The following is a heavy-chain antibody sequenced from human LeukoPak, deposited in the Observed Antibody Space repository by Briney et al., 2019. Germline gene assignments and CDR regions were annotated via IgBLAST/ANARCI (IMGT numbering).Heavy chain of an antibody. Sequence: SETLSLTCAVSGGSLSSSNWWSWVRQPPGKGLEWIGEIYHSGSTNYNPSLKSRVTISVDTSKNQFSPKLSSVTAADTAVYYCARVRPDDIVVVPAALDYWGQGTLVTVSS. CDR1: GGSLSSSNW. D-gene: IGHD2-2*01. CDR3: ARVRPDDIVVVPAALDY. CDR2: IYHSGST. V-gene: IGHV4-4*02. J-gene: IGHJ4*02.